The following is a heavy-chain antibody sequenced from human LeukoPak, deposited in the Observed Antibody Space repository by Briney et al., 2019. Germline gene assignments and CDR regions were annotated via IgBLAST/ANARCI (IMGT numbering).Heavy chain of an antibody. CDR1: GYTFTSYG. V-gene: IGHV1-18*01. CDR2: ISANNGNT. D-gene: IGHD5-18*01. Sequence: GASVKVSCKASGYTFTSYGISWVRQAPGQGLEWMGWISANNGNTNYAQKLQGRVTMTTDTSTSTAYMEVRSLRSDDTAVYYCARELDRAIDYCGMDVWGQGTTVTVSS. CDR3: ARELDRAIDYCGMDV. J-gene: IGHJ6*02.